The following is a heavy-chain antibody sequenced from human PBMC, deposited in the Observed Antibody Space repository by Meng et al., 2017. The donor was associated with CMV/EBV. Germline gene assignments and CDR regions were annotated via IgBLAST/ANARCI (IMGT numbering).Heavy chain of an antibody. Sequence: ETLSRTCAAPGFTVSSNYMSWVRQAPGKGLEWVSVIYSGGSTYYADSVKGRFTISRDNSKNTLYLQRNSLRAEDTAVYYCARGGVYYDFWSGYYYYFDYWGQGTLVTVSS. J-gene: IGHJ4*02. D-gene: IGHD3-3*01. V-gene: IGHV3-66*02. CDR2: IYSGGST. CDR3: ARGGVYYDFWSGYYYYFDY. CDR1: GFTVSSNY.